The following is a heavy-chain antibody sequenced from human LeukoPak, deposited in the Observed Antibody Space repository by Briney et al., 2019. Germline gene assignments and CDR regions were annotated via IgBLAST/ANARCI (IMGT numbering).Heavy chain of an antibody. D-gene: IGHD2-2*01. CDR3: AKAVPVPQVAVDIVVVPAADY. CDR2: IRYDGSNK. Sequence: PGGSLRLSCAASGFTFSSYGMHWVRQAPGKGLEWVAFIRYDGSNKYYADSVKGRFTISRDNSKNTLYLQMNSLRAEDTAVYYCAKAVPVPQVAVDIVVVPAADYWGQGTLVTVSS. CDR1: GFTFSSYG. J-gene: IGHJ4*02. V-gene: IGHV3-30*02.